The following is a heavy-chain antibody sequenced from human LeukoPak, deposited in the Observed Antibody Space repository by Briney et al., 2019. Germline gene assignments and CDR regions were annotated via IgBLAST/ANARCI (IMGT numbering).Heavy chain of an antibody. CDR3: ARDKGYSNYVALYYYYGMDV. V-gene: IGHV1-69*04. CDR2: IIPILGIA. D-gene: IGHD4-11*01. CDR1: GGTFSSYA. Sequence: ASVKVSCKASGGTFSSYAISWVRQAPGQGLEWMGRIIPILGIANYAQKFQGRVTITADKSTSTAYMELSSLRSEDTAVYYCARDKGYSNYVALYYYYGMDVWAKGPRSPSP. J-gene: IGHJ6*02.